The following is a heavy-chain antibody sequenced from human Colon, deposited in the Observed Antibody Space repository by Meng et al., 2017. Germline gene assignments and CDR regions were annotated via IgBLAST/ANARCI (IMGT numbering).Heavy chain of an antibody. J-gene: IGHJ4*02. CDR1: GCSIKSGGYH. Sequence: QVHVHESGPGLVRPSDDLSLVCTVSGCSIKSGGYHWSWVRQHPGKGLEYIGFMSDSVTTDYNPSLRSRVSISEIGSSKNQFSLTLRSVTAADTATYFCARDSLYGTDYWGQGVLVTVSS. CDR3: ARDSLYGTDY. CDR2: MSDSVTT. D-gene: IGHD4-17*01. V-gene: IGHV4-31*03.